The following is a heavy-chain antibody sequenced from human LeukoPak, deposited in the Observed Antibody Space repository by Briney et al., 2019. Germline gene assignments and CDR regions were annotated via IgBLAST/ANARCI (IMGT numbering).Heavy chain of an antibody. CDR3: ARDYSAIFGV. Sequence: PSQTLSLTWTVSGGSISSGSYYWNWIRQPAGKGLEWIGRIYTSGSTNYNPSLKSRVTISVDTSKNQFSLKLSSVTAADTAVYYCARDYSAIFGVWGKGTTVTVSS. CDR2: IYTSGST. D-gene: IGHD3-3*01. CDR1: GGSISSGSYY. J-gene: IGHJ6*04. V-gene: IGHV4-61*02.